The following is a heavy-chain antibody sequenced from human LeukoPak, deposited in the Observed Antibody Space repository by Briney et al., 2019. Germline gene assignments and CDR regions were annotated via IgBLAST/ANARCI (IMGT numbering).Heavy chain of an antibody. D-gene: IGHD4-11*01. V-gene: IGHV4-4*07. CDR1: GGSISSYY. Sequence: PSETLSLTCTVSGGSISSYYGSWIRQPAGKGLEWMGRIYTSGSTNYNPSLKSRVTMSVDTSKNQFSLKLSSVTAADTAVYYCAAGRTTVSDNWFDPWGQGTLVTVSS. CDR2: IYTSGST. CDR3: AAGRTTVSDNWFDP. J-gene: IGHJ5*02.